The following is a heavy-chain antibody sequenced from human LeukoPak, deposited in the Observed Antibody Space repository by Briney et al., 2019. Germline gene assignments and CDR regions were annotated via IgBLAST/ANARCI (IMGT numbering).Heavy chain of an antibody. D-gene: IGHD1-1*01. J-gene: IGHJ4*02. V-gene: IGHV3-11*04. CDR3: ARESTEERPGC. Sequence: GGSLRLSCAASGFTLSDYYMSWIRQAPGKGLEWVSYISSSGSTIYYADSVKGRFTISRDNAKNSLYLQMNGLRAEDTAVYYCARESTEERPGCWGQGTLVTVSS. CDR2: ISSSGSTI. CDR1: GFTLSDYY.